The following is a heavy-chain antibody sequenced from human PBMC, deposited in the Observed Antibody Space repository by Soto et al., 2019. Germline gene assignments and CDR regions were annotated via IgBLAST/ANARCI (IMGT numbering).Heavy chain of an antibody. CDR1: GFTFSSYA. CDR3: ARERGGFDY. V-gene: IGHV3-30-3*01. CDR2: ISYDGSNK. D-gene: IGHD3-16*01. Sequence: QVQLVESGGGVVQPGRSLRLSCAASGFTFSSYAMHWVRQAPGKGLEWVAVISYDGSNKYYADSVKGRFTISRDNSKNTLYLQMNSLRAEDTAVYYCARERGGFDYWGQGTLVTVSS. J-gene: IGHJ4*02.